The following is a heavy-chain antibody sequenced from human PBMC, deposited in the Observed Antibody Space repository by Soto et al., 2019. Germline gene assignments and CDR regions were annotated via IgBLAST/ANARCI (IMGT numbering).Heavy chain of an antibody. CDR3: AKGGAIVAAGTRVYLYNAMDV. CDR2: INPNSGDT. J-gene: IGHJ6*02. CDR1: GYTFTGYY. Sequence: QVQLVQSGTEVKRPGDSVKVSCKASGYTFTGYYVHWVRQAPGQGLEWMGWINPNSGDTYLAQRFQGRVTINRDTSIGTAYMELRGLTSDDTAEYYCAKGGAIVAAGTRVYLYNAMDVWGQGTTVTVPS. D-gene: IGHD1-26*01. V-gene: IGHV1-2*02.